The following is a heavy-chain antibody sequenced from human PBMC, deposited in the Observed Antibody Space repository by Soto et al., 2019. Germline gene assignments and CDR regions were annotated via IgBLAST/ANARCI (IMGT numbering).Heavy chain of an antibody. CDR2: VSGSGDST. D-gene: IGHD2-2*01. V-gene: IGHV3-23*01. J-gene: IGHJ4*02. Sequence: EVQLLESGGGLVQPGGSLRLSCAASGFTFSSYVISWVRQAPGKGLEWVSAVSGSGDSTYYADSVKRRFTISGDNSKNTVYVQMNGLRAEDTALYYCAARAVPSATKAYCFAYWGQGTLVTVSS. CDR3: AARAVPSATKAYCFAY. CDR1: GFTFSSYV.